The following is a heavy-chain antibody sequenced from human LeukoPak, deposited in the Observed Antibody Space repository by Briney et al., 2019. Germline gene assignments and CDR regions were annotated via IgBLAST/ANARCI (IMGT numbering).Heavy chain of an antibody. D-gene: IGHD3-16*02. V-gene: IGHV3-21*01. CDR3: ARDRFDYVWGSYRRYYFDY. Sequence: GGSLRLSCAASGFAYSSYSMNWVRQAPGKGLEWVSSISSSSSYIYYADSVKGRFTISRDNAKNSLYLQMNSLRAEDTAEYYCARDRFDYVWGSYRRYYFDYWGQGTLVTVSS. CDR2: ISSSSSYI. J-gene: IGHJ4*02. CDR1: GFAYSSYS.